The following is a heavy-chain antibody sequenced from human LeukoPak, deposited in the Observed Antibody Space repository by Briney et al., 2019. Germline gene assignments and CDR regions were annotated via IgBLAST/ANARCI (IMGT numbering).Heavy chain of an antibody. D-gene: IGHD3-9*01. Sequence: SETLSLTCAVSGGSISSGGYSWSWIRQPPGKGLEWIGYIYHSGSTYYNPSLKSRVTISVDRSKNQFSLKLSSVTAADTAVYYCARGRRPYYDILTGYYNVSWFDPWGQGTLVTVSS. CDR2: IYHSGST. CDR3: ARGRRPYYDILTGYYNVSWFDP. CDR1: GGSISSGGYS. V-gene: IGHV4-30-2*01. J-gene: IGHJ5*02.